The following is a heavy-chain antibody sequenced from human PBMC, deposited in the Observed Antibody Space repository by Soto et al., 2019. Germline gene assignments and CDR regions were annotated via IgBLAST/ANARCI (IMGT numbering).Heavy chain of an antibody. V-gene: IGHV3-21*01. D-gene: IGHD5-18*01. CDR1: GFTFSSYS. CDR2: ISSSSSYI. CDR3: ASPLRGYSYGGFDY. J-gene: IGHJ4*02. Sequence: GGSLRLSCAASGFTFSSYSMNWVRQAPGKGLEWVSSISSSSSYIYYADSVKVRFTISRDNAKNSLYLQMNSLRAEDTAVYYCASPLRGYSYGGFDYWGQGTLVTVSS.